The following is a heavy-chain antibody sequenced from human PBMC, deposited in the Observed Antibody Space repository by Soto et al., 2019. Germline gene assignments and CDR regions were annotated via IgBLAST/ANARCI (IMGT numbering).Heavy chain of an antibody. Sequence: QEQLVESGGGVVRPGKSLRLSCEASGFNFTYNAMHWVRQAPGKGLEWVAVISFNGRKNFYARSVKGRFTISRDNSKNTLYLQINNLRPGDTAVYYCARDWLRRDDILTPSWNFNLWGQGTLVTAS. CDR1: GFNFTYNA. D-gene: IGHD3-9*01. V-gene: IGHV3-30*04. CDR2: ISFNGRKN. CDR3: ARDWLRRDDILTPSWNFNL. J-gene: IGHJ2*01.